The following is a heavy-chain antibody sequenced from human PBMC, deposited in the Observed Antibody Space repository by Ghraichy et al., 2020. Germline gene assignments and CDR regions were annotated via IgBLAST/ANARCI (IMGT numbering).Heavy chain of an antibody. CDR1: GGSISSYY. CDR2: IYTSGST. Sequence: SETLSLTCTVSGGSISSYYWSWIRQPAGKGPEWIGRIYTSGSTNYNPSLKSRVTMSVDTSKNQFSLKLSSVTAADTAVYYCARDGATYYYDSSGYYYYYGMDVWVHGTTVTASS. J-gene: IGHJ6*02. V-gene: IGHV4-4*07. CDR3: ARDGATYYYDSSGYYYYYGMDV. D-gene: IGHD3-22*01.